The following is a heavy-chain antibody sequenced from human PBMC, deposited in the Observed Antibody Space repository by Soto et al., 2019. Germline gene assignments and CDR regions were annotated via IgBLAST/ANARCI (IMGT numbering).Heavy chain of an antibody. CDR3: ARERVTDSLMVYAILEGYYYYGMDV. Sequence: PGGSLRLSCAASGFTFSSYGIHWVHQAPGKGLEWVAVIWYDGSNKYYADSVKGRFTISRDNSKNTLYLQMNSLRAEDTAVYYCARERVTDSLMVYAILEGYYYYGMDVWGQGTTVTVSS. J-gene: IGHJ6*02. CDR2: IWYDGSNK. D-gene: IGHD2-8*01. CDR1: GFTFSSYG. V-gene: IGHV3-33*01.